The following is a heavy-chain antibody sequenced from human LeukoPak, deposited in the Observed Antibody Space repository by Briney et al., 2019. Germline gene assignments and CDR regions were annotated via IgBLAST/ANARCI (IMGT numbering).Heavy chain of an antibody. CDR1: GGSISSSNW. CDR3: ARVRGQPTAYYFDY. D-gene: IGHD2-21*02. Sequence: SETLSLTCAVSGGSISSSNWWSWVRQPPGKGLEWIGEIYHSGSTNYNPSLKSRVTISVDTSKNQFSLKLSSVTAADTAVYYCARVRGQPTAYYFDYWGQGTLVTVSS. V-gene: IGHV4-4*02. CDR2: IYHSGST. J-gene: IGHJ4*02.